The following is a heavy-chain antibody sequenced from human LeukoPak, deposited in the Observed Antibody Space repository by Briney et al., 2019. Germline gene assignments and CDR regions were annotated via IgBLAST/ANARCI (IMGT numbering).Heavy chain of an antibody. CDR3: ARSRSSSWPNDAFEI. CDR2: IYYSGST. J-gene: IGHJ3*02. CDR1: GGSISSYY. V-gene: IGHV4-59*01. D-gene: IGHD6-13*01. Sequence: MPSETLSLTCTVSGGSISSYYWSWIRQPPGKGLEWIGYIYYSGSTNYNPSLESRVTISVDTSKNQFSLKLSSVTAADTAVYYCARSRSSSWPNDAFEIWGQGTMVTVSS.